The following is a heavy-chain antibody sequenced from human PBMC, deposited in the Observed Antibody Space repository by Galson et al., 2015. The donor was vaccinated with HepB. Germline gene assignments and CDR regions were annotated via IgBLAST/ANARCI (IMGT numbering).Heavy chain of an antibody. CDR2: IRTDGSDQ. Sequence: SLRLSCAASGFTFSDNWMGWVRQAPGKGLEWLANIRTDGSDQYYVDSVRGRFTISRDNAKHSLSLQMNGLGVEDTAVYYCARDYQWGFDSWGQGTLVTVPS. J-gene: IGHJ4*02. CDR1: GFTFSDNW. CDR3: ARDYQWGFDS. V-gene: IGHV3-7*01. D-gene: IGHD1-26*01.